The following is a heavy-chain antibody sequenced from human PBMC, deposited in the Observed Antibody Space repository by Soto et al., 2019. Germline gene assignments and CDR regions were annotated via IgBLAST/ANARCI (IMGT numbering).Heavy chain of an antibody. CDR3: ARGLATLPVFAFDV. V-gene: IGHV1-2*02. D-gene: IGHD6-6*01. CDR2: INPNSGGT. Sequence: ASVKVSCKASGYTFTGYYMHWVRQAPGQGLEWMGWINPNSGGTNYAQKFQGRVTMTRDTSISTAYMELSRLRSDDTATYYCARGLATLPVFAFDVWGQGTVVTVSS. J-gene: IGHJ3*01. CDR1: GYTFTGYY.